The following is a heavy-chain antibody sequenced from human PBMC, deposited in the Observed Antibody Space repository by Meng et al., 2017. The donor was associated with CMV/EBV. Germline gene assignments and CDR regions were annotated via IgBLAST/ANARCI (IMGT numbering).Heavy chain of an antibody. Sequence: ASVKVSCKASGYTFTSYGISWVRRAPGQGLEWMGWISAYNSNTNYAQKLQGRVTMTTDTSTSTAYMELRSLRSDDTAVYYCARAPDGIPSIFGVVMGDYGMDVWGQGTTVTVSS. J-gene: IGHJ6*02. D-gene: IGHD3-3*01. CDR3: ARAPDGIPSIFGVVMGDYGMDV. CDR2: ISAYNSNT. V-gene: IGHV1-18*01. CDR1: GYTFTSYG.